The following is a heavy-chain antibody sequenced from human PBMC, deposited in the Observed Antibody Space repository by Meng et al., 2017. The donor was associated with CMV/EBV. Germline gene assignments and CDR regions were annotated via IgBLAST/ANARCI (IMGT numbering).Heavy chain of an antibody. V-gene: IGHV3-53*01. D-gene: IGHD2-15*01. Sequence: GGSLRLSCAASGFAFSNYWMHWVRQPPGKGLEWVSVIYSGGSTYYADSVKGRFTISRDNSKNTLYLQMNSLRAEDTAVYYCTLTQDYYYGMDVWGQGTTVTVSS. CDR2: IYSGGST. CDR3: TLTQDYYYGMDV. J-gene: IGHJ6*02. CDR1: GFAFSNYW.